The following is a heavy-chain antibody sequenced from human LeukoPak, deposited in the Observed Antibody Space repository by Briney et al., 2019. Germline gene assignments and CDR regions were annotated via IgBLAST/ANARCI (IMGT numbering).Heavy chain of an antibody. D-gene: IGHD2-15*01. CDR3: ARAEDIVVVVATPGYFDY. CDR2: IYHSGST. CDR1: GYSISSGYY. J-gene: IGHJ4*02. V-gene: IGHV4-38-2*02. Sequence: PSETLSLTCTVSGYSISSGYYWGWIRQPPGKGLEWIGSIYHSGSTYYNPSLKSRVTISVDTSKNQFSLKLSSVTAADTAVYYCARAEDIVVVVATPGYFDYWGQGTLVTVS.